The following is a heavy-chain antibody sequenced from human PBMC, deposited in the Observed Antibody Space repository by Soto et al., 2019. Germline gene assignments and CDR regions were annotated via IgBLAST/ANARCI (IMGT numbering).Heavy chain of an antibody. J-gene: IGHJ5*01. CDR2: IIPIFGKA. D-gene: IGHD1-26*01. V-gene: IGHV1-69*01. CDR3: ARGVTGGTYDS. CDR1: GGTFRSDA. Sequence: QVQLEQSGAEVKKPESSVRVSCKASGGTFRSDAFTWVRQAPGQGLEWVGGIIPIFGKATYAQKFQDRVKFTADGSTNTTYMELSSLRSEDTATCYCARGVTGGTYDSWGPGTLVTVSA.